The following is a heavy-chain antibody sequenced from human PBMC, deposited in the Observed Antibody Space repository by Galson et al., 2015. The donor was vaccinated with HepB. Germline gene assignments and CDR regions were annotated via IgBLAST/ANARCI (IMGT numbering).Heavy chain of an antibody. CDR2: ISYDGSNK. J-gene: IGHJ4*02. D-gene: IGHD5-12*01. CDR1: GFTFSSYA. V-gene: IGHV3-30*04. Sequence: SLRLSCAASGFTFSSYAMHWVRQAPGKGLEWVAVISYDGSNKYYADSVKGRFTISRDNSKNTLYLQMNSLRAEDTAVYYCARVPGYSGYDYYFDYWGQGTLVTVSS. CDR3: ARVPGYSGYDYYFDY.